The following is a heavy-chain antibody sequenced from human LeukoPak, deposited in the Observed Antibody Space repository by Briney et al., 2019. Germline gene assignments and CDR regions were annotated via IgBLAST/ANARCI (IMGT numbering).Heavy chain of an antibody. CDR1: GYTFTSSG. CDR3: ARGASRYYDSSGYLNY. J-gene: IGHJ4*02. D-gene: IGHD3-22*01. Sequence: ASVKVSCKASGYTFTSSGISWVRQAPGQGLEWMGWVSAYNGNTNYAQKLQGRVTMTTDTSTSTAYMELRSLRSDDTAVYYCARGASRYYDSSGYLNYWGQGTLVTVSS. CDR2: VSAYNGNT. V-gene: IGHV1-18*01.